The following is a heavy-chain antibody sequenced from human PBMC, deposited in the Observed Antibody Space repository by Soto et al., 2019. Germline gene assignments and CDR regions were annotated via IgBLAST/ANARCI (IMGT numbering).Heavy chain of an antibody. CDR3: ARDVGVYGGGSYSSYFDY. CDR2: ISSSGSTI. J-gene: IGHJ4*02. Sequence: VQLVESGGGLVKPGGSLRLSCAASGFTFSDYYMNWIRQTPGKGLECVSYISSSGSTISYADSVKGRFTISRDNAKNSLYLQMNSLKAEDTAVYYCARDVGVYGGGSYSSYFDYWGQGTLVTVFS. CDR1: GFTFSDYY. D-gene: IGHD3-10*01. V-gene: IGHV3-11*01.